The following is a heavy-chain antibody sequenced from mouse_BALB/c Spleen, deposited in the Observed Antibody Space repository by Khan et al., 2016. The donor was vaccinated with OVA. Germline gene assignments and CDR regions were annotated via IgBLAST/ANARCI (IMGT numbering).Heavy chain of an antibody. CDR1: GFSFTSYT. D-gene: IGHD2-1*01. V-gene: IGHV5-6-4*01. CDR2: IRSGSTYT. J-gene: IGHJ1*01. CDR3: TRDGNYAHWYFDV. Sequence: EVELVESGGGLVRPGGSLKLSCAASGFSFTSYTMSWVRQTPEKRLEWVATIRSGSTYTYYPDSVKGRFTISRDNAKNTLYLQMSSLKSEDTAMYYCTRDGNYAHWYFDVWGAGTPVTVSA.